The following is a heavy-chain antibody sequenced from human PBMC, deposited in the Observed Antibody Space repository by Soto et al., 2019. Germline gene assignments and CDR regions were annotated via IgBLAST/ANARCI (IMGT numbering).Heavy chain of an antibody. CDR2: IYPGESDV. V-gene: IGHV5-51*01. CDR1: GYTLTTYW. CDR3: ARQNYAGYGGYDSACES. Sequence: VESLKISCQGSGYTLTTYWVGWVRQSPWKGLDWMGNIYPGESDVKYSPSFQGQVTISVDKSISTAYLQWNSLKASDTAVYYCARQNYAGYGGYDSACESWGKGTMVSVSP. D-gene: IGHD5-12*01. J-gene: IGHJ4*02.